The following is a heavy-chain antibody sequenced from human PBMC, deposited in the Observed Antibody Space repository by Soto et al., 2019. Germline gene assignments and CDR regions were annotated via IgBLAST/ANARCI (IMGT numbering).Heavy chain of an antibody. CDR2: IYYSGST. V-gene: IGHV4-59*08. Sequence: SETLSLTCTVSGVSISSYYWRWIRLPPGKGLEWIGYIYYSGSTNYNPSLKSRVTISVDTSKNQFSLRMISVTAADTAVYYCARRALDCGDWYYFDYWGLGTLVTGSS. D-gene: IGHD4-17*01. J-gene: IGHJ4*02. CDR3: ARRALDCGDWYYFDY. CDR1: GVSISSYY.